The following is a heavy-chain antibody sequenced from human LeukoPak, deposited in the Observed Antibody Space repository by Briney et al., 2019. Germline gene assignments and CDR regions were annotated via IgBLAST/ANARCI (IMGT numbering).Heavy chain of an antibody. CDR1: GGSISSYY. CDR2: IYYSGST. CDR3: ARDRSHYYDSSGYDY. Sequence: SETLSLTCTVSGGSISSYYWSWIRQQPGEGLEWLGYIYYSGSTNYNPSLKSRVTISVDTSKNQFSPKLSSVTAADTAVYYCARDRSHYYDSSGYDYWGQGTLVTVSS. V-gene: IGHV4-59*01. J-gene: IGHJ4*02. D-gene: IGHD3-22*01.